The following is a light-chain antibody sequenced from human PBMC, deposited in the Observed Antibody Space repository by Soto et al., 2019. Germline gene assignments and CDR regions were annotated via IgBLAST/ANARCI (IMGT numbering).Light chain of an antibody. CDR3: SSFTSRCTFV. V-gene: IGLV2-14*01. CDR2: EVT. J-gene: IGLJ1*01. Sequence: QSALTQPASGSGSPGQSIAISCTGTRSDVGAYNYVSWYQQHQGKAPKLMISEVTNRPSGVSDRFSGSKSGNTASLTISGLQAEDEADYYCSSFTSRCTFVFGTGTKLTVL. CDR1: RSDVGAYNY.